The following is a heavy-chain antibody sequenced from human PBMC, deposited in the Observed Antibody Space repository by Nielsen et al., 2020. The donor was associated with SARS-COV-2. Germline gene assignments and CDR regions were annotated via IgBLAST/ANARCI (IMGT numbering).Heavy chain of an antibody. CDR2: IYSSGST. D-gene: IGHD6-13*01. J-gene: IGHJ6*02. V-gene: IGHV4-59*01. CDR1: GDTINTYY. CDR3: AREAGYYYYYGMDV. Sequence: SETLSLTCNVSGDTINTYYWSWIRQPPGKGLEWIGYIYSSGSTSYNPSLKSRATISVDTSKNQFSLKLSSVTAADTAVYYCAREAGYYYYYGMDVWGQGTTVTVSS.